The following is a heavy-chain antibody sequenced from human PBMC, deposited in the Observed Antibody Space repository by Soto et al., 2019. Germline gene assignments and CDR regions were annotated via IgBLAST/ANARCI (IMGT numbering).Heavy chain of an antibody. CDR2: INSDGSST. CDR3: ARVNYYDSTCFDI. J-gene: IGHJ3*02. D-gene: IGHD3-22*01. V-gene: IGHV3-74*01. Sequence: PGGSLRLSCAASGFTFSSYWMHWVRQAPGKGLVWVSRINSDGSSTSYADSVKGRFTISRDNAKNTLYLQMNSLRAEDMAVYYCARVNYYDSTCFDIWGQGTMVTVSS. CDR1: GFTFSSYW.